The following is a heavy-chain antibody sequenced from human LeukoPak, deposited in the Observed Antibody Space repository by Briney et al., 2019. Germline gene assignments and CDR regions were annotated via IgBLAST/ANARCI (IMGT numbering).Heavy chain of an antibody. Sequence: GRSLRLSCAASGFTFSSYAMHWVRQAPGKGLEWVAVISYDGSNKYYADSVKGRFTISRDNSKNTLYLQMNSLRAEDTAVYYCARDSRIVLMVYAIYPLDYWGQGTLVTVSS. CDR1: GFTFSSYA. D-gene: IGHD2-8*01. V-gene: IGHV3-30-3*01. CDR2: ISYDGSNK. CDR3: ARDSRIVLMVYAIYPLDY. J-gene: IGHJ4*02.